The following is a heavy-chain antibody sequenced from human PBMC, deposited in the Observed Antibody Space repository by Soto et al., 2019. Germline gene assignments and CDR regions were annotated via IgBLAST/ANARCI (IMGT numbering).Heavy chain of an antibody. J-gene: IGHJ4*02. V-gene: IGHV3-30*18. D-gene: IGHD1-7*01. CDR1: GFNFDNYG. Sequence: GGSLRLSCPASGFNFDNYGMHWVRQAPGKGLEWVAVITYDGSNKYYADSVKGRFTISRDNSKNTLSLHLNTLKPEDTAVYHCAKDRVGGTFYTPLGFWGQGTLVTVSS. CDR2: ITYDGSNK. CDR3: AKDRVGGTFYTPLGF.